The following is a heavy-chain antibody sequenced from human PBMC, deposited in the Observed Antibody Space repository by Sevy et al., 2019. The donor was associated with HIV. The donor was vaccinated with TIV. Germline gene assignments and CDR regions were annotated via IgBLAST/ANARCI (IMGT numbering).Heavy chain of an antibody. D-gene: IGHD5-12*01. CDR3: VRHPGVATLYFDY. Sequence: GESLKISCKGSGYTFTNYWIGWVRQMPGKGLEWMGIIYPGDSDTRYSPSFQGQVTISADKSISTPYLQWSSLKASDTAIYYCVRHPGVATLYFDYWGQGILVTVSS. CDR2: IYPGDSDT. CDR1: GYTFTNYW. J-gene: IGHJ4*02. V-gene: IGHV5-51*01.